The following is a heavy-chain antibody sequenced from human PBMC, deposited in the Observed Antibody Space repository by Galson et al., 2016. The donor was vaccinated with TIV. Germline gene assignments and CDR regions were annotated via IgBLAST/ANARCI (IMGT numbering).Heavy chain of an antibody. J-gene: IGHJ5*02. V-gene: IGHV3-11*01. CDR2: IGSSGSPI. CDR3: ARERILLSAAVPRTNWFDP. CDR1: GFDFSGYY. D-gene: IGHD2-2*01. Sequence: SLRLSCAASGFDFSGYYMSWVRQAPGKGLEWISYIGSSGSPIVYADSVKGRLTISRDNAKNSVYLQMNSLRVEDTAVYYCARERILLSAAVPRTNWFDPWGQGTLATVSS.